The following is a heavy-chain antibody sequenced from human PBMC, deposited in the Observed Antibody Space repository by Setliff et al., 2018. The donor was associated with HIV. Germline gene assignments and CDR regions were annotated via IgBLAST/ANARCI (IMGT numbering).Heavy chain of an antibody. Sequence: PSETLSLTCAFYGESMSGYFWTWIRKSPGTGLEWLGEIAHSGGTNYKSSLKSRLTISVDPSRNQFSLRLTSVTVADTAVYYCVRGRDFIVRHLHFTAGGAYDVWGPGTLVTVSS. CDR1: GESMSGYF. CDR3: VRGRDFIVRHLHFTAGGAYDV. V-gene: IGHV4-34*01. J-gene: IGHJ3*01. CDR2: IAHSGGT. D-gene: IGHD2-21*01.